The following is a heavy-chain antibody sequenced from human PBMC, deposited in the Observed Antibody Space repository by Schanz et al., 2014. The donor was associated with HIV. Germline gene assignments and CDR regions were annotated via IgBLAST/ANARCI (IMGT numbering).Heavy chain of an antibody. J-gene: IGHJ4*02. Sequence: VQLVESGGGVVQPGKSLRLSCAASGFTFRNFGMHWVRQAPGKGLECVAFIWYDGSNKYYADSVKGRFTISRDNSKNTLYLQMNSLRGEDTAVYYCATAAVTDYSDNWGQGTLVTVSS. D-gene: IGHD4-17*01. CDR1: GFTFRNFG. CDR2: IWYDGSNK. CDR3: ATAAVTDYSDN. V-gene: IGHV3-33*01.